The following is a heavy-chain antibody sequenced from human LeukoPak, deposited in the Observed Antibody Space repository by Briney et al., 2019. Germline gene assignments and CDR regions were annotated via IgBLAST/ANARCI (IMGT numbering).Heavy chain of an antibody. CDR1: GGSFSGYY. J-gene: IGHJ6*02. V-gene: IGHV4-59*01. CDR3: ARGDDYVWGSYRLPGGMDV. Sequence: SETLSLTCAVYGGSFSGYYWSWIRQSPGKGLEWIGYIYYSGSTNYNPSLKSRVTISVDTSKNQFSLKLSSVTAADTAVYYCARGDDYVWGSYRLPGGMDVWGQGTTVTVSS. D-gene: IGHD3-16*02. CDR2: IYYSGST.